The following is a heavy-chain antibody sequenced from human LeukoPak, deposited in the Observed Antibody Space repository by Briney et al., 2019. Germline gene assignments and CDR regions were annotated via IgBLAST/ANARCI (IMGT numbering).Heavy chain of an antibody. CDR1: GGSFSGYY. CDR2: INHGGGT. D-gene: IGHD2-2*01. CDR3: ARGRKQRFCSGTGGYDPAFDI. J-gene: IGHJ3*02. V-gene: IGHV4-34*01. Sequence: SETLSLTCAVYGGSFSGYYWSWIRQPPEKELEWIGEINHGGGTNYNPSLESRVTISVDTSRSQFSLKLSSVTAADTAVYYCARGRKQRFCSGTGGYDPAFDIGGQGKMVPVSS.